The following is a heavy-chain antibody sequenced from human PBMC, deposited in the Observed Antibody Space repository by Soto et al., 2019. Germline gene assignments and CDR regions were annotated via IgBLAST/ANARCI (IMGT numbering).Heavy chain of an antibody. D-gene: IGHD2-15*01. J-gene: IGHJ6*02. CDR3: ARVNCSGGSRYSDYYYYYGMDV. V-gene: IGHV4-31*03. Sequence: TLSLTCTVSGGSISSGGYYWSWIRQHPGKGLEWIGYIYYSGSTYYNPSLKSRVTISVDTSKNQFSLKLSSVTAADTAVYYCARVNCSGGSRYSDYYYYYGMDVRGQGTTVTVSS. CDR2: IYYSGST. CDR1: GGSISSGGYY.